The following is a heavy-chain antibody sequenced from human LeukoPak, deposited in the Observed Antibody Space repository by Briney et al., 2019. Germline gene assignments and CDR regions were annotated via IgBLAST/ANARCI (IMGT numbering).Heavy chain of an antibody. CDR1: GYTFTSYG. V-gene: IGHV1-2*02. J-gene: IGHJ6*03. D-gene: IGHD1-26*01. CDR2: INPNSGGT. Sequence: GASVKVSCKASGYTFTSYGISWVRQAPGQGLEWMGWINPNSGGTNYAQKFQGRVTMTRDTSISTAYMELSRLRSDDTAVYYCAREPIVGATTNYYYYMDVWGKGTTVSISS. CDR3: AREPIVGATTNYYYYMDV.